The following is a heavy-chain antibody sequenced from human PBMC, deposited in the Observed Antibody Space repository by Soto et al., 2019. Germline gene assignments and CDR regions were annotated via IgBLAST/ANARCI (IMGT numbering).Heavy chain of an antibody. Sequence: SETLSLTCTVSGGSISSGGYYWSWIRQHPGKGLEWIGYIYYSGSTYYNPSLKSRVTISVDTSKNQFSLKLSSVTAADTAVYYGMGCDYYYYYGMDVWGQGTTVTVSS. CDR1: GGSISSGGYY. D-gene: IGHD1-26*01. V-gene: IGHV4-31*03. J-gene: IGHJ6*02. CDR2: IYYSGST. CDR3: MGCDYYYYYGMDV.